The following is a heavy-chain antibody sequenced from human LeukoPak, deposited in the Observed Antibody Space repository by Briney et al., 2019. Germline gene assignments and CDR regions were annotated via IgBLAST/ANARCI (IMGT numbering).Heavy chain of an antibody. J-gene: IGHJ4*02. CDR2: ISYDGSNK. Sequence: PGGSLRLSCAASGFTFSSYSMNWVRQAPGRGLEWVAVISYDGSNKYYADSVKGRFTLSRDNSKNTLYLQMNSLRAEDTAVYYCARGNWNDDHPFDYWGQGTLVTVSS. V-gene: IGHV3-30*03. CDR3: ARGNWNDDHPFDY. D-gene: IGHD1-1*01. CDR1: GFTFSSYS.